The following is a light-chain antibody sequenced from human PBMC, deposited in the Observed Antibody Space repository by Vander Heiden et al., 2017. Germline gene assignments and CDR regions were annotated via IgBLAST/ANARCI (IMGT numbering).Light chain of an antibody. CDR3: QQAYSFPYT. CDR1: QGIGSW. Sequence: DIQMTQSPPSVSASVGDRVTITCRASQGIGSWLAWYQQKPGKAPKLLIYAASSLQSGVPSRFSGSGSETDFTLTISSLQPDDFATYYCQQAYSFPYTFGQGTKLEIK. V-gene: IGKV1-12*01. CDR2: AAS. J-gene: IGKJ2*01.